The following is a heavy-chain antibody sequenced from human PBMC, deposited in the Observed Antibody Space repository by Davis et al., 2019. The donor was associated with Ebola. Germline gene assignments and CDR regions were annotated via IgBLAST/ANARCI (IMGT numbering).Heavy chain of an antibody. CDR3: ARHPPGYVMDV. CDR2: IYYSGST. D-gene: IGHD1-14*01. Sequence: MPGGSLRLSCTVSGGSISSSSYYWGWIRQPPGKGLEWIGSIYYSGSTYYNPSLKSRVTISVDTSKNQFSLKLSSVTAADTAVYYCARHPPGYVMDVWGQGTTVTVSS. V-gene: IGHV4-39*01. J-gene: IGHJ6*02. CDR1: GGSISSSSYY.